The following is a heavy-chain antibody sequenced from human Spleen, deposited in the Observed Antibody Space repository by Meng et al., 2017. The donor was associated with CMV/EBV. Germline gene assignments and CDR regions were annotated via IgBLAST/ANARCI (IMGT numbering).Heavy chain of an antibody. J-gene: IGHJ4*02. CDR2: ISGGSSYI. CDR1: GFTFSSYG. Sequence: GESLKISCAASGFTFSSYGMNWVRQAPGTGLEWVSSISGGSSYIYYADSVKGRFTISRDNAKNSLYLQMNILRAGDTAVYYCAADSRMVTGYFDFWGQGALVTVSS. CDR3: AADSRMVTGYFDF. V-gene: IGHV3-21*04. D-gene: IGHD5-18*01.